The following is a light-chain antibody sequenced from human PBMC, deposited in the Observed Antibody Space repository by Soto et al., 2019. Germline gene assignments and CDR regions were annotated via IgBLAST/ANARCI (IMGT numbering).Light chain of an antibody. CDR2: DAS. CDR3: MQGLQAPWT. J-gene: IGKJ1*01. Sequence: DIQMTQSPSSLSASVGDRVTITCQASQDISNYLNWYQQKPGKAPKLLIYDASNLETGVPSRFSGSGSGTDFTLQISSVEAEDVGFYYCMQGLQAPWTFGQGTKVEIK. V-gene: IGKV1-33*01. CDR1: QDISNY.